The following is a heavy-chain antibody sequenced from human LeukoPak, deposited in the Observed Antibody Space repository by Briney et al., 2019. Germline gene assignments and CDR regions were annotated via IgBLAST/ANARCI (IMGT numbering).Heavy chain of an antibody. D-gene: IGHD3-16*02. CDR2: ITHSGST. CDR3: ARGRGDYVWGSYRHGLNY. V-gene: IGHV4-34*01. J-gene: IGHJ4*02. CDR1: GGSFSGYY. Sequence: PSETLSLTCAVYGGSFSGYYWSWIRQPPGKGLEWIGEITHSGSTNYNPSLKSRVTISVDTSKNQFSLKLSSVTAADTAVYYCARGRGDYVWGSYRHGLNYWGQGTLVTVSS.